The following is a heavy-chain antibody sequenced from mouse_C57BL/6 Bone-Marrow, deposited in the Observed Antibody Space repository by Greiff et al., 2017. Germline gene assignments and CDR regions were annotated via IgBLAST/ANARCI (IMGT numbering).Heavy chain of an antibody. CDR3: ARGIYYDYDEGFAY. V-gene: IGHV1-81*01. CDR1: GYTFTSYG. CDR2: IHPRSGNT. J-gene: IGHJ3*01. D-gene: IGHD2-4*01. Sequence: VQLQQSGAELARPGASVKLSCKASGYTFTSYGISWVKQRTGQGLEWIGEIHPRSGNTYYNEKFKGKATLTADKSSSTAYMELRSLTSEDSAVYFCARGIYYDYDEGFAYWGQGTLVTVSA.